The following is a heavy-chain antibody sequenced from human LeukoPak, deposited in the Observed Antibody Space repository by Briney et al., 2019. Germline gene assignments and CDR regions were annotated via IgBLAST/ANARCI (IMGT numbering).Heavy chain of an antibody. D-gene: IGHD5/OR15-5a*01. Sequence: SGRSLRLSCAASGFTFSIYAMHWVRQAPGKGLEWVAVISYGGSNKYYADSVKGRFTICRDNSKNPLYLQMNSLRAKDTAVYYCASDSSLGSPNNYYYYYMDVWGKGTTVTVSS. CDR2: ISYGGSNK. CDR1: GFTFSIYA. CDR3: ASDSSLGSPNNYYYYYMDV. J-gene: IGHJ6*03. V-gene: IGHV3-30*04.